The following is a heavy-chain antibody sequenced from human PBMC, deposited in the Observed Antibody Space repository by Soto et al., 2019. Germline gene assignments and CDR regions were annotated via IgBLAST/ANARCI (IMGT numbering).Heavy chain of an antibody. CDR3: ASWPDAADY. Sequence: GGSLRLSCAASGFTFSSCSMNWVRQAPGKGLEWLSYISSTSSTIYYADSVKGRFTISRDNAKNSLYLQMNSLRDEDTAVYYFASWPDAADYWGQGTLVTVSS. CDR2: ISSTSSTI. J-gene: IGHJ4*02. D-gene: IGHD6-25*01. CDR1: GFTFSSCS. V-gene: IGHV3-48*02.